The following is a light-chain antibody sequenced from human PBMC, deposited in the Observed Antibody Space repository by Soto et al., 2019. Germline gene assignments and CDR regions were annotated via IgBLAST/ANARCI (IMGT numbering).Light chain of an antibody. V-gene: IGKV1-5*03. CDR1: QSLITS. J-gene: IGKJ5*01. CDR2: KAS. Sequence: DIQMTQSPSTLSASVGDRVTITCRASQSLITSLAWYQQKSGKAPKLLIYKASSLESGVPSRYSGSRSGTEFTITISSLQPDDFATYYCQQYKSYPISFGQGTRLEIK. CDR3: QQYKSYPIS.